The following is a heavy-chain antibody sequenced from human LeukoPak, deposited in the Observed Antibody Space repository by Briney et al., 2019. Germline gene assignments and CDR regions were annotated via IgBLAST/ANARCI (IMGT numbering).Heavy chain of an antibody. Sequence: NSSETLSLTCTVSGASISSYYWSWIRQPPGKGLEWIGRIYTSGSTNYNPSLKSRVTISVDTSKNQFSLKLSSVTAADTAVYYCARDRVAWFDPWGQGTLVTVSS. CDR2: IYTSGST. V-gene: IGHV4-4*08. CDR1: GASISSYY. CDR3: ARDRVAWFDP. J-gene: IGHJ5*02.